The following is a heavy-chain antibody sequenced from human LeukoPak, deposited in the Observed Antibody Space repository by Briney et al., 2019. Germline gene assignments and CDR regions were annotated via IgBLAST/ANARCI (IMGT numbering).Heavy chain of an antibody. CDR2: INHSGST. Sequence: SETLSLTCAVYGGPFRVYYWSWIRQPPGKTLEWIGEINHSGSTNYHPSIKSRATITVDTSKNQSSLQLSSVTAADTAVYYCSRVARYINRIQNAISHKDYYYYYGMDVWGQGTTVTVSS. V-gene: IGHV4-34*01. J-gene: IGHJ6*02. CDR3: SRVARYINRIQNAISHKDYYYYYGMDV. CDR1: GGPFRVYY. D-gene: IGHD1-14*01.